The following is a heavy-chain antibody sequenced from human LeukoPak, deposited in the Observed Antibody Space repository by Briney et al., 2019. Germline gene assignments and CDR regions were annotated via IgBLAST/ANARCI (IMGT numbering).Heavy chain of an antibody. CDR2: ISAYNGNT. Sequence: ASVKVSCKASGYTFTTYGFSWVRQAPGQGLEWMGWISAYNGNTNYAQKLQGRVTMTTDTSTSTAYMELRSLRSDDTAVYYCARPALRWDYYGSGSAVGAFDIWGQGTMVTVSS. CDR3: ARPALRWDYYGSGSAVGAFDI. J-gene: IGHJ3*02. V-gene: IGHV1-18*01. D-gene: IGHD3-10*01. CDR1: GYTFTTYG.